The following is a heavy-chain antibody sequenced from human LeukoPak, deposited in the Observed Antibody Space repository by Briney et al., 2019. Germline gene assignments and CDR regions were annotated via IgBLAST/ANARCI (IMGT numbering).Heavy chain of an antibody. J-gene: IGHJ1*01. V-gene: IGHV1-69*13. Sequence: SVKVSCKASGYTFTSYDINWVRQAPGQGLEWMGGIIPIIGTPDYAQRFQGRVTITADESTSTAYMELTSLRSEDTAVYYCARGRGAEHWGQGTLVIVSS. CDR1: GYTFTSYD. CDR2: IIPIIGTP. CDR3: ARGRGAEH.